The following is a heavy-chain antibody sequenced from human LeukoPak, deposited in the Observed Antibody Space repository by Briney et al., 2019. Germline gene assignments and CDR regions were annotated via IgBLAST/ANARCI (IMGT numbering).Heavy chain of an antibody. V-gene: IGHV3-7*01. J-gene: IGHJ4*02. CDR1: GFTFSNSW. D-gene: IGHD3-16*01. Sequence: GGSLRLSCAASGFTFSNSWMSWVRQAPGKGLEWVANMRQDGSEIYYVDSVRGRFSISRDNAKNSLYLQMNSLRAEDTAVYYCAGEREWGGRGFDHWGQGTLVTVSS. CDR2: MRQDGSEI. CDR3: AGEREWGGRGFDH.